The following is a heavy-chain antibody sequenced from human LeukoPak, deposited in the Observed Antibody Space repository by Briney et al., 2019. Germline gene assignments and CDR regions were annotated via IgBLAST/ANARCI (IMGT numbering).Heavy chain of an antibody. J-gene: IGHJ4*02. CDR2: INHSGST. Sequence: PSETLSLTCTVSGGSITSYYWSWIRQPPGKGLEWIGEINHSGSTNYNPSLKSRVTISVDTSKNQFSLKLSSVTAADTAVYYCARVFTVAPRRRVAVDYWGQGTLVTVSS. D-gene: IGHD2-15*01. CDR1: GGSITSYY. CDR3: ARVFTVAPRRRVAVDY. V-gene: IGHV4-34*01.